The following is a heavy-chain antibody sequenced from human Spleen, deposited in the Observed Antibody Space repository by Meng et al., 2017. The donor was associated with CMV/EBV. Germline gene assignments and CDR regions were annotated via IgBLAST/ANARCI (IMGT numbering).Heavy chain of an antibody. CDR2: INHSGST. CDR3: ASTHYDFWSGYGGNWFDP. D-gene: IGHD3-3*01. V-gene: IGHV4-34*01. J-gene: IGHJ5*02. Sequence: SETLSLTCAVYGGSFSGYYWSWIRQPPGKGLEWIGEINHSGSTNYNPSLKSRVTISVDTSKNQFSLKLSSVTAADTAVYYCASTHYDFWSGYGGNWFDPWGQGTLVTVS. CDR1: GGSFSGYY.